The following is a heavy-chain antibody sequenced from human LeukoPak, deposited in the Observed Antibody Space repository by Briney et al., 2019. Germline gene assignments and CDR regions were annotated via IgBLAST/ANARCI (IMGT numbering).Heavy chain of an antibody. CDR3: ATDILGYYDSSGYSYY. D-gene: IGHD3-22*01. J-gene: IGHJ4*02. V-gene: IGHV1-24*01. CDR1: GYTLTELS. CDR2: FDPEDGET. Sequence: ASVNVSCKVSGYTLTELSMHWVRQAPGKGLEGMGGFDPEDGETIYAQKFQGRVTMTEDTSTDTAYMELSSLRSEDTAVYYCATDILGYYDSSGYSYYWGQGTLVTVSS.